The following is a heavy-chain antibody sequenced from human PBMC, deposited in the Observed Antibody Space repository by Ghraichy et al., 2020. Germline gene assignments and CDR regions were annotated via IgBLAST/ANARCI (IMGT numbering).Heavy chain of an antibody. CDR2: IYPGDSDT. V-gene: IGHV5-51*01. J-gene: IGHJ5*02. Sequence: GESLNISCKGSGYSFTSYWIGWVRQMPGKGLEWMGIIYPGDSDTKYSPSFQGQVTITADKSISTAYLQWSSPKASDTAMYYCARLGLGMTNWFDAWGEGSLLTVSS. D-gene: IGHD7-27*01. CDR3: ARLGLGMTNWFDA. CDR1: GYSFTSYW.